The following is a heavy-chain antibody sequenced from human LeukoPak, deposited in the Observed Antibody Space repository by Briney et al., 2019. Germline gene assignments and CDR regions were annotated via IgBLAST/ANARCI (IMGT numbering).Heavy chain of an antibody. CDR3: AKPRTTGLGWAQFDY. J-gene: IGHJ4*02. V-gene: IGHV3-23*01. CDR1: GFTFSSFA. CDR2: FDGNGPNT. D-gene: IGHD2-8*02. Sequence: TGGSLRLSCAASGFTFSSFAMTWVRQAPGKGLEWVSGFDGNGPNTYYADSVKGRWTISRDNSRNTLYLEMNSLRPEDTAIYYCAKPRTTGLGWAQFDYWGQGFLVTVSS.